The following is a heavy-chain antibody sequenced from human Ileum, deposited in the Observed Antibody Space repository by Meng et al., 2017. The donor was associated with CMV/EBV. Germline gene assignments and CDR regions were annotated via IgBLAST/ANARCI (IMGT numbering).Heavy chain of an antibody. CDR3: DAADY. Sequence: GEALKISCAASGSRFSNFARGWVRQAPGMGLEWVSTIDHSGHGTHYADSVTGRFTISRDNSRNTLYLQMDSLRAEDTAIYYCDAADYWGQGGLVTVSS. V-gene: IGHV3-23*01. CDR2: IDHSGHGT. D-gene: IGHD6-13*01. J-gene: IGHJ4*02. CDR1: GSRFSNFA.